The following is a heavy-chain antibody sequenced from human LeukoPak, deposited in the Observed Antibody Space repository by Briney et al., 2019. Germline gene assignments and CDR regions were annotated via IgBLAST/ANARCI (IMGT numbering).Heavy chain of an antibody. Sequence: PGRSLRLSCAASVFTFSSYGMHWVRQATGKGLEWVAVISYDGSNKYYADSVKGRFTISRDNSKNTLYLQMNSLRAEDTTVYYCAKLGVVADDAFDIWGQGTMVTVSS. J-gene: IGHJ3*02. CDR2: ISYDGSNK. V-gene: IGHV3-30*18. D-gene: IGHD3-22*01. CDR1: VFTFSSYG. CDR3: AKLGVVADDAFDI.